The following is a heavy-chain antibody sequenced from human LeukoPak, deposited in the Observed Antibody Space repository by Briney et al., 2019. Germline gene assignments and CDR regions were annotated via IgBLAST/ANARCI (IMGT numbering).Heavy chain of an antibody. CDR2: IYYSGST. CDR3: AREKLAAGYYYYYMDV. V-gene: IGHV4-39*07. D-gene: IGHD6-13*01. CDR1: GGSISSSSYY. J-gene: IGHJ6*03. Sequence: SETLSLTCTVSGGSISSSSYYWGWIRQPPGKGLEWIGSIYYSGSTYYNPSLKSRVTISVDTSKNQFSLKLSSVTAADTAVYYCAREKLAAGYYYYYMDVWGKGTTVTVSS.